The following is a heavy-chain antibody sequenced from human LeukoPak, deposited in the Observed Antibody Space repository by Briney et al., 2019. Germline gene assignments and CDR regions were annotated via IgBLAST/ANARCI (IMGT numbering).Heavy chain of an antibody. D-gene: IGHD6-19*01. Sequence: AVPVSCKASGGTFSSYAISWVRQAPGQGLEWMGGIIPIFGTPNYAQKFQGRVPITAHESTSTPYMELSSLRSEDTAVYYCAGDGGSDRSGWYSFDYWGQGSLVTVSS. J-gene: IGHJ4*02. CDR2: IIPIFGTP. V-gene: IGHV1-69*13. CDR1: GGTFSSYA. CDR3: AGDGGSDRSGWYSFDY.